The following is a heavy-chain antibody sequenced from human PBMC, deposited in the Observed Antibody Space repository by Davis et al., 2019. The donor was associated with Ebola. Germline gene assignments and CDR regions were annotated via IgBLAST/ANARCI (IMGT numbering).Heavy chain of an antibody. J-gene: IGHJ4*02. Sequence: ASVKVSCKTSGYTFTNYGITWVRQAPGQGLEWMGWINPHNGNTNYAQNVQGRVTMTTDTSTSTAYMELGSLKSEDTAVYYCATQKSGEPIFHFWGQGTLVTVSS. D-gene: IGHD7-27*01. V-gene: IGHV1-18*04. CDR1: GYTFTNYG. CDR3: ATQKSGEPIFHF. CDR2: INPHNGNT.